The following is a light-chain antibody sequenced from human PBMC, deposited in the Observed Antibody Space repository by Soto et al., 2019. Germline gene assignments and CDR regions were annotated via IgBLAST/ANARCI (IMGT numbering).Light chain of an antibody. Sequence: QSALTQPRSVSGSPGQSVTISCTGTSSDVGGYNYVSWYQQHPDKAPQLMIYDVSKRPSGVPDRFSGSKSGNTASLTISGLQAEDEADYYCCSYAGSYTGVFGGGTKVTVL. CDR3: CSYAGSYTGV. V-gene: IGLV2-11*01. CDR1: SSDVGGYNY. J-gene: IGLJ3*02. CDR2: DVS.